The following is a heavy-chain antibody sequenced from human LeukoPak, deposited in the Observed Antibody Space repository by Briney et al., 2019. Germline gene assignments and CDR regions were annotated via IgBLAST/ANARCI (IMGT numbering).Heavy chain of an antibody. CDR3: AKNDGFHYWYFDY. J-gene: IGHJ4*02. CDR1: GFTFGNFA. CDR2: INGPGQMT. D-gene: IGHD5-24*01. Sequence: GGSLRLSCAASGFTFGNFAVSWVRQGPGKGLEWVPTINGPGQMTYYADSVKGRFTISRDNSKNTQYLQMSSLRAGDTALYYCAKNDGFHYWYFDYWGQGALVTVSS. V-gene: IGHV3-23*01.